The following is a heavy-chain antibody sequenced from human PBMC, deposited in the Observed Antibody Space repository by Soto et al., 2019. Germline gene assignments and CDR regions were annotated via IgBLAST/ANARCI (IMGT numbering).Heavy chain of an antibody. CDR2: IIPIFGTA. V-gene: IGHV1-69*13. D-gene: IGHD6-13*01. Sequence: AVKVSCKASGGTFSSYAISWVRQAPGQGLEWMGGIIPIFGTANYAQKFQGRVTITADESTSTAYMELSSLRSEDTAVYYCARVVSSSWPLGVNWSAPWGKETL. CDR3: ARVVSSSWPLGVNWSAP. CDR1: GGTFSSYA. J-gene: IGHJ5*02.